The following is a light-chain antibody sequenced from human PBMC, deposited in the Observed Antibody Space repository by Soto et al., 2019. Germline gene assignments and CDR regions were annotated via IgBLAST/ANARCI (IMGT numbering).Light chain of an antibody. CDR3: GFYSTTTSFV. J-gene: IGLJ1*01. Sequence: QSALTQPASVSGSPGQSITISCTGTSSDVGGYNYVSWYQQHPGKAPKLMIYEVSNRPSGVSNRFSGSKSGNTASLTISGLRAEDEADYFCGFYSTTTSFVFGPGTKVTVL. V-gene: IGLV2-14*01. CDR2: EVS. CDR1: SSDVGGYNY.